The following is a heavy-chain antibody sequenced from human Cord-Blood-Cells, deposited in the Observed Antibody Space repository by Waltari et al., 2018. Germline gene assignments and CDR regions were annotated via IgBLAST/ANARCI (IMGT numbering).Heavy chain of an antibody. CDR1: GFTLSSYS. V-gene: IGHV3-21*01. Sequence: EVQLVESGGGLVKPGGSLRLSCAASGFTLSSYSMNWVRQAPGKGLEWVSSIISISSYIYYAEEVKCRFTISGDNAKNSLYLQMNSLRAEDTAVYYCARESRSYGYAFDIWGQGTMVTVSS. CDR2: IISISSYI. D-gene: IGHD5-18*01. J-gene: IGHJ3*02. CDR3: ARESRSYGYAFDI.